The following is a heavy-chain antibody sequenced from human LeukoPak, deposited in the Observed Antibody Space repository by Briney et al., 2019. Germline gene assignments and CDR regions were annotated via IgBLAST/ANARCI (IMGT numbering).Heavy chain of an antibody. CDR3: AREPEYSSGWPVGRFDY. D-gene: IGHD6-19*01. V-gene: IGHV3-48*01. J-gene: IGHJ4*02. CDR1: GFTFSSSS. CDR2: ISSSSSTI. Sequence: GGSLRLSCAASGFTFSSSSMNWVRQAPGKGLEWVAYISSSSSTIHYAGSVKGRFTISRDNAKNSLYLQMNSLRAEDTAVYCCAREPEYSSGWPVGRFDYWGQGTLVTVSS.